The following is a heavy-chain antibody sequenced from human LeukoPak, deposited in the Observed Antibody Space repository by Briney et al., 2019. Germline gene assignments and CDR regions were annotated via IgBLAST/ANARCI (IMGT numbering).Heavy chain of an antibody. J-gene: IGHJ4*02. CDR3: TTNSYYYGSGSNFDY. D-gene: IGHD3-10*01. V-gene: IGHV3-15*01. CDR2: IKSKTDGGTT. Sequence: GGSLRLSCAASGFTFSSYAMSWVRQAPGKGLEWVGRIKSKTDGGTTDYAAPVKGRFTISRDDSKNTLYLQMNSLKTEDTAVYYCTTNSYYYGSGSNFDYWGQGTLVTVSS. CDR1: GFTFSSYA.